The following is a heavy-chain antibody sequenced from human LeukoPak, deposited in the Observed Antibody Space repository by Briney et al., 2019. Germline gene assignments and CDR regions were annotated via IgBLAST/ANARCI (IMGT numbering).Heavy chain of an antibody. CDR3: ARDRCSSTSCYANYYYYMDV. V-gene: IGHV3-11*01. CDR2: ISSSGSTI. J-gene: IGHJ6*03. D-gene: IGHD2-2*01. Sequence: PGGSLRLSCATSGFTFYNFAMSWVRQAPGKGLEWVSYISSSGSTIYYADSVKGRFTISRDNAKNSLYLQMNSLRAEDTAVYYCARDRCSSTSCYANYYYYMDVWGKGTTVTVSS. CDR1: GFTFYNFA.